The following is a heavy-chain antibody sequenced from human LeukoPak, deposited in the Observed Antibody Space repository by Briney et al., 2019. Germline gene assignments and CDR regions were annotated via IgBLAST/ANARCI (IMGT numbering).Heavy chain of an antibody. D-gene: IGHD2-15*01. CDR2: ISGSGGST. Sequence: GGSLRLSCAASGFTFSSYAMSWVRQAPGKGLEWVSAISGSGGSTYYADSVKGRFTISGDKSKNTLYLQMNSLRAEDTAVYYCAKGKGGNSYYYGMDVWGQGTTVTVSS. CDR3: AKGKGGNSYYYGMDV. V-gene: IGHV3-23*01. CDR1: GFTFSSYA. J-gene: IGHJ6*02.